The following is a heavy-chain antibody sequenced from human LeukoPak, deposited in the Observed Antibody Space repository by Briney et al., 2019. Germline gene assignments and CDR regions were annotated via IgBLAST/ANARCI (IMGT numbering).Heavy chain of an antibody. CDR3: ATAAVRGVIRKYNWFDP. Sequence: ASVKVSCKASGCTFTSYGISWVRQAPGQGLEWLGWISAYNGNTNYAQKLQGRVTMTTDTSTSTAYMELRSLRSDDTAVYYCATAAVRGVIRKYNWFDPRGQGTLVTVSS. CDR1: GCTFTSYG. V-gene: IGHV1-18*04. D-gene: IGHD3-10*01. CDR2: ISAYNGNT. J-gene: IGHJ5*02.